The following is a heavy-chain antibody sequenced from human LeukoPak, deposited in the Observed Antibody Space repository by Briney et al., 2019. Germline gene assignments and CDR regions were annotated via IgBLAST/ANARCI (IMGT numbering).Heavy chain of an antibody. CDR3: AKQSITGPRFDP. V-gene: IGHV4-34*01. CDR1: GGSFSGHY. J-gene: IGHJ5*02. Sequence: SETLSLTCAVYGGSFSGHYWSWIRQPPGKGLEWIGEINHSGSTNYNPSLKSRVTISVDTSKNQFSLKLSSVTAADTAVYYCAKQSITGPRFDPWGQGTLVTVSS. D-gene: IGHD1-20*01. CDR2: INHSGST.